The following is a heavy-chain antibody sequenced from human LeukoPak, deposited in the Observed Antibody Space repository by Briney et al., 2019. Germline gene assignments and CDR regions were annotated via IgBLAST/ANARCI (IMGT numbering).Heavy chain of an antibody. V-gene: IGHV3-66*01. CDR3: ASVGVVDGTPYWYFDL. J-gene: IGHJ2*01. CDR1: KFNFNSYG. D-gene: IGHD2-15*01. CDR2: IYSGGRT. Sequence: GGSLRLSCTTSKFNFNSYGMTWVRQAPGKGLEWVSVIYSGGRTYYTDSVKGRFTISRDISKNTLYLQMNSLRAEDTAVYYCASVGVVDGTPYWYFDLWGRGTLVTVSS.